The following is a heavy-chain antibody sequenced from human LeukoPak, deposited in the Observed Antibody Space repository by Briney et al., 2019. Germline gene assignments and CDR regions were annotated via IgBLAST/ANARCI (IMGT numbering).Heavy chain of an antibody. V-gene: IGHV3-72*01. CDR2: IRNNDKSHTT. CDR3: AREAYCISTSCYEPDAFDI. Sequence: GGSLRLSCAGSGFTFSDHFMDWVRQAPGKGLEWLGHIRNNDKSHTTEYATSVKGRFTISRDDSKNSVYLQMNSLNTEDTAVYYCAREAYCISTSCYEPDAFDIWGQGAMVTVSS. D-gene: IGHD2-2*01. J-gene: IGHJ3*02. CDR1: GFTFSDHF.